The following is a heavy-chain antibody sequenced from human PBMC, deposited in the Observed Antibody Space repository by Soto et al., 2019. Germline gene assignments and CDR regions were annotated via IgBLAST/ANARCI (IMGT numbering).Heavy chain of an antibody. CDR1: GGTFSTYT. D-gene: IGHD2-2*01. Sequence: QVHLEQSGAEVKKPGSSVKVSCKAAGGTFSTYTLIWVRQAPGQGLEWMGMIIPMLTVTNSAQKFQGRVTLTADKSTSTAFMELTSMTSVDMAVYYCSIGSWSAETFDVWGQGTMVTVSS. CDR2: IIPMLTVT. J-gene: IGHJ3*01. V-gene: IGHV1-69*02. CDR3: SIGSWSAETFDV.